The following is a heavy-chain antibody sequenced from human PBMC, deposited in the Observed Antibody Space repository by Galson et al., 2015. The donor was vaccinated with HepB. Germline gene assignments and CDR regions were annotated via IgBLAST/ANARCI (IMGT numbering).Heavy chain of an antibody. V-gene: IGHV3-30*18. J-gene: IGHJ4*02. D-gene: IGHD4-23*01. CDR2: ISYDGSNK. CDR1: GFTFSSYG. CDR3: AKEVNYGGNLPTDY. Sequence: SLRLSCAASGFTFSSYGMHWVRQAPGKGLEWVAVISYDGSNKYYADSVKGRFTISRDNSKNTLYRQMNSLRAEDTAVYYCAKEVNYGGNLPTDYWGQGILVTVSS.